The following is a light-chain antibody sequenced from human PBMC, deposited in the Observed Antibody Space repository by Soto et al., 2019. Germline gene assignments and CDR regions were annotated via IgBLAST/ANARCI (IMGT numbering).Light chain of an antibody. CDR3: AAWDDSLRAPV. V-gene: IGLV1-47*01. J-gene: IGLJ2*01. CDR2: RDD. Sequence: QSVLTQPPSASATHGQRITISCFGSSSNIGSNYGYWYQQLPGTAPKLLISRDDERPSGVPDRFSGSKSGTSASLAISGVRSEDEADYFCAAWDDSLRAPVFGGGTKVTVL. CDR1: SSNIGSNY.